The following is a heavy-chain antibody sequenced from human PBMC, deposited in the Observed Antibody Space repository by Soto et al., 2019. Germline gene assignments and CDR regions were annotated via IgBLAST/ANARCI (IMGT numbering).Heavy chain of an antibody. V-gene: IGHV2-5*02. J-gene: IGHJ4*02. CDR1: GFSLSTSGVA. Sequence: QITLKESGPTLVKPTQTLTLTCTFSGFSLSTSGVAVGWIRPPPGKALEWLALIYWDADKRYSPSLKSSLTITKDTSKNQVVFTMTNMDPVDTAIYHCARLRRDSRGWYAGVDYWGQGTRVTVSS. CDR2: IYWDADK. D-gene: IGHD6-19*01. CDR3: ARLRRDSRGWYAGVDY.